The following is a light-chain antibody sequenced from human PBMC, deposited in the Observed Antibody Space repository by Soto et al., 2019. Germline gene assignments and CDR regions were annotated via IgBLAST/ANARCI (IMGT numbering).Light chain of an antibody. Sequence: QCVLTQPASVSGSPGQSITISCTGTSSDVGNYDLVSWYQQLPGKAPKFILYEGSKRPSGVSNRFSGSKSSNTASLTISGLQAEDEADYYCCSYAGSSTYVFGTGTKVTVL. CDR3: CSYAGSSTYV. J-gene: IGLJ1*01. CDR1: SSDVGNYDL. CDR2: EGS. V-gene: IGLV2-23*01.